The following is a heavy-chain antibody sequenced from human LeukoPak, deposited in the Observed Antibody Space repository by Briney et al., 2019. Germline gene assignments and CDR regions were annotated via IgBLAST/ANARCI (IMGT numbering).Heavy chain of an antibody. CDR1: GFAFNHYH. D-gene: IGHD1/OR15-1a*01. V-gene: IGHV3-30*02. Sequence: GGSLRLSCEATGFAFNHYHTHWVRQAPGKGLEWVAFIRNDGSDKYYVDSVKGRFTTSRDNSKNTVYLHMTGLSGDDTAAYYCARSLHEQTDYWGQGTLVVVSS. CDR3: ARSLHEQTDY. CDR2: IRNDGSDK. J-gene: IGHJ4*02.